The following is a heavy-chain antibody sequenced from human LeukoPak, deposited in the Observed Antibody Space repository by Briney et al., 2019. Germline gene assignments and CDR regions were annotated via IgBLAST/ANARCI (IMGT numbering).Heavy chain of an antibody. CDR1: GGSISSSSYY. V-gene: IGHV4-39*01. CDR2: IYYSGST. D-gene: IGHD6-13*01. Sequence: PSETLSLTCTVSGGSISSSSYYWGWIRQPPGKGLEWIGSIYYSGSTYYNPSLKSRVTISVDTSKNQFSLKLSSVTAADTAVYYCARTGIAAAGWFDPWGQGTLVTVSS. J-gene: IGHJ5*02. CDR3: ARTGIAAAGWFDP.